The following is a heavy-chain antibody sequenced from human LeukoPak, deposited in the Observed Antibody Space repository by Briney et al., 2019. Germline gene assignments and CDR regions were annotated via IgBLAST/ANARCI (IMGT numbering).Heavy chain of an antibody. CDR1: GCTFSSYS. CDR2: ISSSSSTI. D-gene: IGHD2-21*02. Sequence: GGSLRLTCAASGCTFSSYSMNWVRQAPGKGLEWVSYISSSSSTIYYAGSVKGRFTIARDKAKNSLYLQMNSLRAEDTAVYYCARGLVVVTAITLFDPWGQGTLVTVSS. CDR3: ARGLVVVTAITLFDP. J-gene: IGHJ5*02. V-gene: IGHV3-48*01.